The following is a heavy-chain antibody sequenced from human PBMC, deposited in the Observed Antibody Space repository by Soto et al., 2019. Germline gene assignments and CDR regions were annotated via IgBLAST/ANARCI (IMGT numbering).Heavy chain of an antibody. J-gene: IGHJ6*02. Sequence: ASVKVSCKASGYTFTSYYMHWVRQAPGQGLEWMGIINPSGGSTSYAQKFQGRVTMPRDTSTSTVYMELSSLRSEDTAVYYCARGESSSWSPRPGMDVWGQGTTVTVSS. CDR1: GYTFTSYY. CDR3: ARGESSSWSPRPGMDV. D-gene: IGHD6-13*01. V-gene: IGHV1-46*01. CDR2: INPSGGST.